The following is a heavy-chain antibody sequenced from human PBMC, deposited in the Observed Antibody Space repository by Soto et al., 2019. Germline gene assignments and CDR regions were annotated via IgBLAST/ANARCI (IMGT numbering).Heavy chain of an antibody. Sequence: QVQLQESGPGLLKPSETLSLTCSVSGASVSNKTYYWSFIRQPPGKRLEWIGYVYYSGTTNYNPSLKSRVTISVDVSKNQFSLRLSSVTAADTALYYCARTTAVPKSLRSRYFLDSWGQGTLVTVAA. CDR2: VYYSGTT. V-gene: IGHV4-61*01. CDR1: GASVSNKTYY. CDR3: ARTTAVPKSLRSRYFLDS. J-gene: IGHJ4*02. D-gene: IGHD4-17*01.